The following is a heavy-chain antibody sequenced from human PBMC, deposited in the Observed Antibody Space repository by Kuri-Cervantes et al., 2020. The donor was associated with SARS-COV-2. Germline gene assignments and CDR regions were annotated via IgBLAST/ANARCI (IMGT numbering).Heavy chain of an antibody. CDR2: MYYSGST. CDR1: GGSISSSSYY. Sequence: SETLSLTCTVSGGSISSSSYYWGWIRQPPGKGLEWIGSMYYSGSTYYNPSLKSRLTISVDTSKNQFSLKLSSVTAADTAVYYCAGFYYYDSSGFAANYYYMDVWGKGPTVTVSS. J-gene: IGHJ6*03. CDR3: AGFYYYDSSGFAANYYYMDV. V-gene: IGHV4-39*01. D-gene: IGHD3-22*01.